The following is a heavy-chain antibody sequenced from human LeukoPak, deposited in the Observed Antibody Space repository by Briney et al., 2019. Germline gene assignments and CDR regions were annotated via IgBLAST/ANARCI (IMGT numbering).Heavy chain of an antibody. V-gene: IGHV4-39*01. D-gene: IGHD6-13*01. CDR2: IYYSGST. J-gene: IGHJ4*02. CDR3: ARRGAGSWYYFDY. CDR1: GGSISSSSSY. Sequence: SETLSLTCTVSGGSISSSSSYWDWIRQPPGKGLEWIGNIYYSGSTNYNASLKSRVTISVDTSKNQFSLKLSSVTAADTALYYCARRGAGSWYYFDYWGQGTLVTVSS.